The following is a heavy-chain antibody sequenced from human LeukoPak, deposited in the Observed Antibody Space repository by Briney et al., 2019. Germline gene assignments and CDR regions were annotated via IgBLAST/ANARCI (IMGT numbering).Heavy chain of an antibody. CDR2: IYYSGST. V-gene: IGHV4-59*01. J-gene: IGHJ4*02. Sequence: SETLSLTCTVSGGSISSYYWSWIRQPPGKGLEWIGYIYYSGSTNYNPSLKSRVTISVDTSKNQFSLKLSSVTAADTAVYYCARGYYDSSGYLAIDYWGQGTLVTVSS. CDR3: ARGYYDSSGYLAIDY. CDR1: GGSISSYY. D-gene: IGHD3-22*01.